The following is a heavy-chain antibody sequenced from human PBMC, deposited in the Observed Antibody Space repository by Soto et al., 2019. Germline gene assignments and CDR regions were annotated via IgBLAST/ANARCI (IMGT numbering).Heavy chain of an antibody. Sequence: QVQLQESGPGLVKPSGTLSLTCAVSGDSITSSAWWSCVRQPPGKGLEWIGEIHLGGTTNYNPSLKSRVTISVDKSKNQFSLILNSVTAADTAIYSCARGDNCRLDLWGQGTLVTVSS. V-gene: IGHV4-4*02. CDR3: ARGDNCRLDL. CDR2: IHLGGTT. J-gene: IGHJ5*02. CDR1: GDSITSSAW. D-gene: IGHD1-20*01.